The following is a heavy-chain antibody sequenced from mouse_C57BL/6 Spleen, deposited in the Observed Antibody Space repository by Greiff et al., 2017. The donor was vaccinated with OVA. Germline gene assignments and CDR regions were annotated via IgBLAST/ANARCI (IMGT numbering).Heavy chain of an antibody. V-gene: IGHV1-64*01. Sequence: VQLQQPGAELVKPGASVKLSCKASGYTFTSYWMHWVKQRPGQGLEWIGMIHPNSGSTNYNEKFKSKATLTVDKSSSTAYMQLSSLPTEDSAVYYCARERTVVGSYAMDYWGQGTSVTVSS. J-gene: IGHJ4*01. CDR1: GYTFTSYW. CDR3: ARERTVVGSYAMDY. CDR2: IHPNSGST. D-gene: IGHD1-1*01.